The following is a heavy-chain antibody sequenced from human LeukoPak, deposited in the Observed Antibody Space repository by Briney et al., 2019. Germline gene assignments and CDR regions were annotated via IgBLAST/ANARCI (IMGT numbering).Heavy chain of an antibody. D-gene: IGHD3-22*01. Sequence: GKSLRLSCAASGFTFSHFSMHWVRQAPGKGLEWVALLSYDGSNEYYGDSVKGRFTISRDNSKNTLYLQMNSLRAEDTAVYYCAKVGDYYDSSGYPSTDYWGQGTLVTVSS. CDR2: LSYDGSNE. V-gene: IGHV3-30*18. J-gene: IGHJ4*02. CDR1: GFTFSHFS. CDR3: AKVGDYYDSSGYPSTDY.